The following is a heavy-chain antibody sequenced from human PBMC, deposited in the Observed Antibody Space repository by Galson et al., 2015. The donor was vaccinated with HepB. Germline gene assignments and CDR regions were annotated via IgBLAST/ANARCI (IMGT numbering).Heavy chain of an antibody. Sequence: SLRLSCAATGFSFNNVWMNWVRQAPGKGLEWVGRIKSKTDGGTTEYAAPVKGRFTISREDSKNTPYLRMNSLKTDDTAVYYCTTDVYFSSYWSWIDPWGQGTLVTVSS. D-gene: IGHD2-2*01. CDR2: IKSKTDGGTT. J-gene: IGHJ5*02. CDR1: GFSFNNVW. V-gene: IGHV3-15*01. CDR3: TTDVYFSSYWSWIDP.